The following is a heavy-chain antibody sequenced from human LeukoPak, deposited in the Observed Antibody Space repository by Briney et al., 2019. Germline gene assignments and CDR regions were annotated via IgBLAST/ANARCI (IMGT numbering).Heavy chain of an antibody. CDR2: INPNIGGT. CDR1: GYTFTGYY. Sequence: ASVKVSCKASGYTFTGYYMHWVRQAPGQGLEWMGWINPNIGGTNYAQKFQGRVTMTRDTSISTAYMELSRLRSDDTAVYYCARIRITIFGVVQDAFDIWGQGTMVTVSS. CDR3: ARIRITIFGVVQDAFDI. D-gene: IGHD3-3*01. J-gene: IGHJ3*02. V-gene: IGHV1-2*02.